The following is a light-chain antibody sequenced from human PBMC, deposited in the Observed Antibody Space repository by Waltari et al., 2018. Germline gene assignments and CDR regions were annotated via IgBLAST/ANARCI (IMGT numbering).Light chain of an antibody. Sequence: EIVLTQSPATLSLSPGGRATLSCRASQSIQRYLGWYQQKPGQAHRLLIYHAYNRATGVPARFSGSGSETDFTLTISSLEPEDSAIYYCQQRADWPLTFGGGTTVEIK. CDR3: QQRADWPLT. J-gene: IGKJ4*01. CDR2: HAY. CDR1: QSIQRY. V-gene: IGKV3-11*01.